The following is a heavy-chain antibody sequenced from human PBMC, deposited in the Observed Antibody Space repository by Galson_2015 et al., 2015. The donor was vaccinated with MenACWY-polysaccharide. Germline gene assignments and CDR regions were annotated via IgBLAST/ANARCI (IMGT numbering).Heavy chain of an antibody. CDR3: TRDRPIDY. CDR2: ISGSGGST. V-gene: IGHV3-23*01. J-gene: IGHJ4*02. CDR1: GFTFDSYA. Sequence: SLRLSCAASGFTFDSYAMTWVRQAPGKGLEWVSAISGSGGSTYYADSVKGRFTISRDNSKNTLYLQMNSLRAEDTAIYYCTRDRPIDYWGQGTLVTVSS.